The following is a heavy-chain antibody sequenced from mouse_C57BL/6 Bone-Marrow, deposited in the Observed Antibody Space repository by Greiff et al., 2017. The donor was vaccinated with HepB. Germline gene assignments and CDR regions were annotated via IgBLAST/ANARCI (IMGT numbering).Heavy chain of an antibody. CDR1: GFTFSSYA. J-gene: IGHJ2*01. CDR3: ARDETNDY. Sequence: EVQGVESGGGLVKPGGSLKLSCAASGFTFSSYAMSWVRQTPEKRLEWVATISDGGSYTYYPDNVKGRFTISRDNAKNNLYLQMSHLKSEDTAMYYCARDETNDYWGQGTTLTVSS. V-gene: IGHV5-4*01. CDR2: ISDGGSYT.